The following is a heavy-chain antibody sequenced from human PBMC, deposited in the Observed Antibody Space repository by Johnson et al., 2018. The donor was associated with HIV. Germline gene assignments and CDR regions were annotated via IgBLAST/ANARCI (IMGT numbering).Heavy chain of an antibody. CDR3: ARDIVGAPDAFDI. CDR1: GFTFSSYD. J-gene: IGHJ3*02. D-gene: IGHD1-26*01. Sequence: VQLVESGGGLVQPGGSPRLSCAASGFTFSSYDMHWVRQATGKGLEWVSAIGTAGDTYYPGPVKGLFTISRDNSKNTLYLQMNSLGAEDTAVYYCARDIVGAPDAFDIWGQGTMVTVSS. CDR2: IGTAGDT. V-gene: IGHV3-13*01.